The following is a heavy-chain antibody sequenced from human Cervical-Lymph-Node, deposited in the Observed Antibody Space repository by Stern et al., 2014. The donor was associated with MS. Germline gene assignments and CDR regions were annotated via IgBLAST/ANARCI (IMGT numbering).Heavy chain of an antibody. Sequence: QVQLVQSGGGVVQPGRSLRLSCAASGFNFMNHGMHWVRQAPGKGLEWVAVIWYDGSEKYYGDSVKGRFTISRDNSKNTLYLQMNSVRGEDTAMYYCTTGVEYCGGDCSFFANGMDVWGQGTTVTVSS. CDR3: TTGVEYCGGDCSFFANGMDV. J-gene: IGHJ6*02. D-gene: IGHD2-21*02. CDR2: IWYDGSEK. CDR1: GFNFMNHG. V-gene: IGHV3-33*01.